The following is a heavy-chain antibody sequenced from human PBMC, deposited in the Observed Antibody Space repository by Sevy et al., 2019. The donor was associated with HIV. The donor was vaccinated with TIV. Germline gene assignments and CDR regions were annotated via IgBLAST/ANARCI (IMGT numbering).Heavy chain of an antibody. J-gene: IGHJ3*02. Sequence: GGFLRLSCAASGFTFSSYSMNWVRQAPGKGLEWVSSISSSSSYIYYADSVKGRFTISRDNAKNSLYLQMNSLRAEDTAVYCCARDVYCGGDCYSSAFDIWGQGTMVTVSS. V-gene: IGHV3-21*01. CDR3: ARDVYCGGDCYSSAFDI. CDR1: GFTFSSYS. D-gene: IGHD2-21*01. CDR2: ISSSSSYI.